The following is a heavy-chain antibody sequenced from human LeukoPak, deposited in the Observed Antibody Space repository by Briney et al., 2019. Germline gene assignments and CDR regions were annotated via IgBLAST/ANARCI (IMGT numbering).Heavy chain of an antibody. Sequence: GGSLRLSCGASGFSFSSYWVSWVRQAPGKGREGVANIKQEGSEKYCGDSVKGRFTISRDNAKNSLYLQMNSLRAEDTAVYYCAKEFGYSSSFVDYWGQGTLVPVSS. J-gene: IGHJ4*02. CDR1: GFSFSSYW. CDR3: AKEFGYSSSFVDY. V-gene: IGHV3-7*01. CDR2: IKQEGSEK. D-gene: IGHD6-6*01.